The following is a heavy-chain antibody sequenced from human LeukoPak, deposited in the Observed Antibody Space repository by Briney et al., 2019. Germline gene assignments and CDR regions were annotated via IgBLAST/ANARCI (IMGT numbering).Heavy chain of an antibody. V-gene: IGHV3-74*01. Sequence: GGSLRLSCAASGFTFSTYWMHWVRQAPGKGLVWVSRMNNDGSIRDYADSVKGRFTISRDNAKNSLYLQMNSLRAEDTAVYYCARDPDTAMAASFDYWGQGTLVTVSS. D-gene: IGHD5-18*01. CDR3: ARDPDTAMAASFDY. J-gene: IGHJ4*02. CDR2: MNNDGSIR. CDR1: GFTFSTYW.